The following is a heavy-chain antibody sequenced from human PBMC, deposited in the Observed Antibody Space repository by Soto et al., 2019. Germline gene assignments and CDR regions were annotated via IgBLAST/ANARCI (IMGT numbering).Heavy chain of an antibody. D-gene: IGHD3-16*01. CDR1: GYTFIRYG. CDR3: ARGGYYDNSWGKLSHYGLDV. CDR2: ISPYNDHT. V-gene: IGHV1-18*01. J-gene: IGHJ6*02. Sequence: QVQLAQSTGEVKKPGASVRVSCKATGYTFIRYGIAWVRQAPGQGFEWMGWISPYNDHTVYAQKFQGRVTMTADTFTRTVYMNLRGLKSDDTAVYYCARGGYYDNSWGKLSHYGLDVWGQGTSVSVSS.